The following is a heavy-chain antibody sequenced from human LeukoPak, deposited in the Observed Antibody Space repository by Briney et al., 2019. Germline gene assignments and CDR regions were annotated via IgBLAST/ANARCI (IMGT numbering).Heavy chain of an antibody. CDR2: LPHDEKNK. Sequence: GGSLRLSCAASGFTFSSYGMHWVRQAPGKGLEWVALLPHDEKNKYYADSVKGRFTISRDNSKNTLYLQMNSLRAEDTAVYYCAKVKVAGAIGWLDRWGQGTLVTVSS. D-gene: IGHD2-2*02. V-gene: IGHV3-30*18. CDR3: AKVKVAGAIGWLDR. CDR1: GFTFSSYG. J-gene: IGHJ5*02.